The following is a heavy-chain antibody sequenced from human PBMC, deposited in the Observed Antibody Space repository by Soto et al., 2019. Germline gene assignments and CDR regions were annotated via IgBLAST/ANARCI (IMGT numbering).Heavy chain of an antibody. CDR3: ARSSGGNFGIIIEGTNWFAP. J-gene: IGHJ5*02. V-gene: IGHV1-46*01. Sequence: QLVPSGGEVQQPGASVKVSCKAPRDTFTSYYINWVRQAPGQGLEWMGVINPHGGSTAYAQKFKGRVTLTRGTSASAVYMEVSSLTSEDTAMYYCARSSGGNFGIIIEGTNWFAPWGQGTLVTVSS. D-gene: IGHD1-26*01. CDR1: RDTFTSYY. CDR2: INPHGGST.